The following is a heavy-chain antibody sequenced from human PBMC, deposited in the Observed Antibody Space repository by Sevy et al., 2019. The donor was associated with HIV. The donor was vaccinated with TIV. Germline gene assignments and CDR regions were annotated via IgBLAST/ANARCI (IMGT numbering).Heavy chain of an antibody. D-gene: IGHD3-22*01. V-gene: IGHV3-64D*06. CDR2: ISSNGGST. J-gene: IGHJ3*02. CDR1: GFTFSSYA. Sequence: GGSLRLSCSASGFTFSSYAMHWVRRAPGKGLEYVSAISSNGGSTYYADSVKGRFTISRDNSKNTLYLQMSSLRAEDTAVYYCVRDDSSGYYAFDIWGQGTMVTVSS. CDR3: VRDDSSGYYAFDI.